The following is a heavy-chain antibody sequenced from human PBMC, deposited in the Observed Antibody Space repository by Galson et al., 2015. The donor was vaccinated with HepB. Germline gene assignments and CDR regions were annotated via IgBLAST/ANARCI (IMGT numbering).Heavy chain of an antibody. V-gene: IGHV4-39*01. CDR2: MYSSGIT. CDR1: GGSISSSSYY. J-gene: IGHJ5*02. CDR3: ASHYGSGSYYSRNWFDP. D-gene: IGHD3-10*01. Sequence: LSLTCTVSGGSISSSSYYWGWIRQPPGKRLEWIGTMYSSGITYYNPSLKSRVTISVDTSKNQFSLKLSSVIAADTAVYYCASHYGSGSYYSRNWFDPWGQGTLVTVSS.